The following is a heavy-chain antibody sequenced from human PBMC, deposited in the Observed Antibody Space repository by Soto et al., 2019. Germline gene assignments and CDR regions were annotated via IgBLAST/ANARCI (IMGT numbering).Heavy chain of an antibody. D-gene: IGHD4-17*01. CDR3: ARESPPGLRGLGFDP. CDR2: ISSSSSYI. V-gene: IGHV3-21*01. J-gene: IGHJ5*02. Sequence: GGSLRLSCVASGFTFSSYSMNWVRQAPGKGLEWVSSISSSSSYIYYADSVKGRFTISRDNAKNSLYLQMNSLRAEDTAVYYCARESPPGLRGLGFDPWGQGTLVTVSS. CDR1: GFTFSSYS.